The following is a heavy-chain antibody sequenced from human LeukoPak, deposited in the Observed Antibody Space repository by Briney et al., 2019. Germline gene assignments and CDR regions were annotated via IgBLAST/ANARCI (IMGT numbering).Heavy chain of an antibody. CDR1: GYSFTNYW. J-gene: IGHJ5*02. D-gene: IGHD6-19*01. CDR3: ARHPKFSSGSRWFDP. CDR2: IYLGDSDA. Sequence: GESLKISCKDPGYSFTNYWIAWVRQMPGKGLEWMGLIYLGDSDARYSPSFQGQVTISADKSISTAYLQWSSLKASDTAMYYCARHPKFSSGSRWFDPWGQGTLVTVSS. V-gene: IGHV5-51*01.